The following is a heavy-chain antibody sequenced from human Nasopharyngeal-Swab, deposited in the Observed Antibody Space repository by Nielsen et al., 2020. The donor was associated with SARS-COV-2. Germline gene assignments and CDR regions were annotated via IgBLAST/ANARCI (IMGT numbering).Heavy chain of an antibody. Sequence: SQTLSLTCAISGDSVSGSSAAWNWIRQSPSRGLEWLGRTYYRSKWYNDYAVSVKSRITINPDTSKNQFSLHLNSVTPEDTAVYYCARVRGAYGDYYYYYYTDVWGKGTTVTVSS. CDR1: GDSVSGSSAA. D-gene: IGHD4-17*01. CDR2: TYYRSKWYN. CDR3: ARVRGAYGDYYYYYYTDV. V-gene: IGHV6-1*01. J-gene: IGHJ6*03.